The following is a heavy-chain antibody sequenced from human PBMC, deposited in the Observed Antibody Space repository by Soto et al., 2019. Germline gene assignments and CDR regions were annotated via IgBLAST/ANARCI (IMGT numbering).Heavy chain of an antibody. CDR3: ASEKTSYGMDV. V-gene: IGHV1-8*01. CDR1: GYTFTSYD. Sequence: QVQLVQSGAEVKKPGASVKVSCKASGYTFTSYDINWVRQATGQGLEWMGWMNPNSGNTGYAQNFQGRVTMTRNTSISTAYLERSRLRSAETAVYYCASEKTSYGMDVWGQGTAVTVSS. CDR2: MNPNSGNT. J-gene: IGHJ6*02.